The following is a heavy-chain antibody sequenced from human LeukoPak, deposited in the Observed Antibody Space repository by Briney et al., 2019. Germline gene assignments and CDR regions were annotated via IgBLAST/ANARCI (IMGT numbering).Heavy chain of an antibody. V-gene: IGHV4-39*07. CDR1: GGSISSSSYS. Sequence: SETLSLTCTVSGGSISSSSYSWGWIRQPPGKGLEWIGEINHSGSTNYNPSLKSRVTISVDTSKNQFSLKLSSVTAADTAVYYCARVTPTRDYDFWSGSLGGMRYYFDYWGQGTLVTVSS. CDR3: ARVTPTRDYDFWSGSLGGMRYYFDY. D-gene: IGHD3-3*01. J-gene: IGHJ4*02. CDR2: INHSGST.